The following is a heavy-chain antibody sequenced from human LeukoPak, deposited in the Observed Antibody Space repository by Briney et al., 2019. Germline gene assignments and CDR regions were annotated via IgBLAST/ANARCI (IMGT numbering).Heavy chain of an antibody. J-gene: IGHJ4*02. CDR1: GGSISSSSYY. CDR2: IYYSGST. V-gene: IGHV4-39*01. D-gene: IGHD3-10*01. CDR3: ARHIDYGSRTPHFFDY. Sequence: PSETLSLTCTVSGGSISSSSYYWGWIRQPPGTGLEWIGSIYYSGSTYYNPSLKSRVTISVDTSKNQFSLKLSSVTAADTAVYYCARHIDYGSRTPHFFDYWGQGTLVTVSS.